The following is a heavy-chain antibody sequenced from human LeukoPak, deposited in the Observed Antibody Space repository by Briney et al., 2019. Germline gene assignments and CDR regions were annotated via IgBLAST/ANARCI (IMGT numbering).Heavy chain of an antibody. CDR3: ARDSSRHSTRPIDY. J-gene: IGHJ4*02. CDR2: ISSTSTSM. D-gene: IGHD2-2*01. V-gene: IGHV3-21*01. Sequence: PGGSLRLSCADSGFTFSGYWMNWVRQAPGKGPEWVSSISSTSTSMFYADSVKGRFTISRDNAKNSLYLQMNSLRAEDTALYFCARDSSRHSTRPIDYWGQGILVTVSS. CDR1: GFTFSGYW.